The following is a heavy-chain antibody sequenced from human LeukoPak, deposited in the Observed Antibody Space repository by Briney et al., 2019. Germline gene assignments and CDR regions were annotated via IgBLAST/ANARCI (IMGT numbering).Heavy chain of an antibody. CDR1: GFTFSTFA. CDR2: IFPSGGEI. CDR3: ATYRQVLLPFES. J-gene: IGHJ4*02. V-gene: IGHV3-23*01. Sequence: GGSLRLSCAASGFTFSTFAMIWVRQPPGKGLEWVSSIFPSGGEIHYADSVRGRFTISRDNSKSTLSLQMNSLRVEDTAIYYCATYRQVLLPFESWGQGTLVTVSS. D-gene: IGHD5-18*01.